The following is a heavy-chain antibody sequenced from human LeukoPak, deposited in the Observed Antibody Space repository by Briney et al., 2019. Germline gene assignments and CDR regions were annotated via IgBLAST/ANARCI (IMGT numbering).Heavy chain of an antibody. CDR1: GFTFNTYT. J-gene: IGHJ4*02. D-gene: IGHD6-19*01. CDR2: ISGSSNYI. Sequence: GGSLRLSCAASGFTFNTYTMNWVRQSPGKGLEWVSSISGSSNYILYADSVKGRFTISRDNAKNSLYLQMNSLRAEDTAVFYCASGRFNSGWLDYWGQGTLVTVSS. CDR3: ASGRFNSGWLDY. V-gene: IGHV3-21*01.